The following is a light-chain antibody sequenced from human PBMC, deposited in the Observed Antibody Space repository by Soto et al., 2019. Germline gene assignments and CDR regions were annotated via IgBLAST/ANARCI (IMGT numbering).Light chain of an antibody. CDR1: QSIDSY. Sequence: EIVLTQSPATLSLSPGERATLSCRASQSIDSYLAWYQQIPGQAPRRLIYDASNRATGIPARFSGSGSGTDFTLTLSSLEPEDFAVYYCQQRLNWPLTFGGGTKVEIK. J-gene: IGKJ4*01. V-gene: IGKV3-11*01. CDR3: QQRLNWPLT. CDR2: DAS.